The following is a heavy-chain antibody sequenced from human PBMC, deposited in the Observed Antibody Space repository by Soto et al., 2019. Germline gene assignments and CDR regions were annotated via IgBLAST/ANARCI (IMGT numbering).Heavy chain of an antibody. CDR2: IYYSGST. V-gene: IGHV4-59*01. CDR3: ARVPGVVVIPPEYYFDY. J-gene: IGHJ4*02. D-gene: IGHD3-22*01. CDR1: GGSISSYY. Sequence: LSLTCTVSGGSISSYYWSWIRQPPGKGLEWIGYIYYSGSTNYNPSLKSRVTISVDTSKNQFSLKLSSVTAADTAVYYCARVPGVVVIPPEYYFDYWGQGTLVTVSS.